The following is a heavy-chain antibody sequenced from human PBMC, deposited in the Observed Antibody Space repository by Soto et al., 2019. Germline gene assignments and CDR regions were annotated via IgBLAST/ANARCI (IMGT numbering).Heavy chain of an antibody. V-gene: IGHV1-18*04. CDR3: ARALTSSTSRVLRFLEWLPYGMDV. CDR2: ISAYNGNT. D-gene: IGHD3-3*01. J-gene: IGHJ6*02. Sequence: ASVKVSCKASGYTFTSYGISWVRQAPGQGLEWMGWISAYNGNTNYAQKLQGRVTMTTDTSTSTAYMELRSLRSDDTAVYYCARALTSSTSRVLRFLEWLPYGMDVWGQGTTVTVSS. CDR1: GYTFTSYG.